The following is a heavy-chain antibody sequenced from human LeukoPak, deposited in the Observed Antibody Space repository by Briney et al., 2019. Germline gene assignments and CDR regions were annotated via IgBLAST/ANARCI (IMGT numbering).Heavy chain of an antibody. CDR2: INGGSTKI. CDR1: GFTFSTYT. D-gene: IGHD2-15*01. V-gene: IGHV3-48*04. Sequence: PGGSLRLSCAASGFTFSTYTMNWVRQAPGKGLEWLSYINGGSTKIYYADSVQGRFTISRDNTKSSLYLQMNSLRAEDTAVYYCVRYCSGVSCPFDYWGQGVLVTVSS. J-gene: IGHJ4*02. CDR3: VRYCSGVSCPFDY.